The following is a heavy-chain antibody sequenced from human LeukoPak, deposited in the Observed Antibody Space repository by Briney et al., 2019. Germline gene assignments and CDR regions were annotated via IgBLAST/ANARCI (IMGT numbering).Heavy chain of an antibody. V-gene: IGHV4-34*01. CDR2: INHSGST. CDR3: ARARITMVRGPRYSDY. Sequence: PSETLSLTCAVYGGSFSGYYWSWIRQPPGKGLEWIGEINHSGSTNYNPSLKSRVTISVDTSKNQFSLKLSSVAAADTAVYYCARARITMVRGPRYSDYWGQGTLVTVSS. J-gene: IGHJ4*02. CDR1: GGSFSGYY. D-gene: IGHD3-10*01.